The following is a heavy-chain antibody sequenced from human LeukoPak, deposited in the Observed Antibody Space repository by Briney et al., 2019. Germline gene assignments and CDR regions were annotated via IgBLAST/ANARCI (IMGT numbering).Heavy chain of an antibody. V-gene: IGHV4-34*01. CDR1: GGSFSGYY. CDR2: INHSGST. D-gene: IGHD1-1*01. CDR3: ARSGGTHYFDY. J-gene: IGHJ4*02. Sequence: SETLSLTCAVYGGSFSGYYWSWIRQPPGKGLEWIGEINHSGSTNYHPSLKSRVTISVDTSKNQFSLKLSSVTAADTAVYYCARSGGTHYFDYWGQGTLVTVSS.